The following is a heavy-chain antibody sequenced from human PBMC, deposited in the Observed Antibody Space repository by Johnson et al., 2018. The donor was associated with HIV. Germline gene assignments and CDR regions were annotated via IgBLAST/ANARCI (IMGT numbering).Heavy chain of an antibody. CDR3: ARAGVVFSTASHDAFDI. D-gene: IGHD2-21*01. Sequence: QVQLVESGGGVVQPGRSLRLSCAASGFTFSSYGMHWVRQAPGKGLEWVAVIWYDGSNKYYVDSVKGRFTISRDNAKNSLYLQMNSLRAEDTAVYYCARAGVVFSTASHDAFDIWGQGTMVTVSS. CDR2: IWYDGSNK. J-gene: IGHJ3*02. CDR1: GFTFSSYG. V-gene: IGHV3-33*01.